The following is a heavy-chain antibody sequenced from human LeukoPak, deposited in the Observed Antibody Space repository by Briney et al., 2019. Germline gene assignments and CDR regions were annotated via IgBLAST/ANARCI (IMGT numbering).Heavy chain of an antibody. CDR2: IIPIFGTA. CDR3: ASQVTIFGVVVTPHYYYMDV. V-gene: IGHV1-69*13. J-gene: IGHJ6*03. CDR1: GGTFSSYA. D-gene: IGHD3-3*01. Sequence: SVTVSCKASGGTFSSYAISWVRQAPGQGLEWMGGIIPIFGTANYAQKFQGRGTITADESTSTAYMELSSLRSEDTAVYYCASQVTIFGVVVTPHYYYMDVWGKGTTVTVSS.